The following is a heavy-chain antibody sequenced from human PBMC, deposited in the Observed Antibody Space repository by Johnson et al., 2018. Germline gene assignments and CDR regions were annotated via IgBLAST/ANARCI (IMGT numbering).Heavy chain of an antibody. CDR3: ARHEWDSSGWPYYYYGIDV. CDR2: FISVGST. Sequence: QVQLQQSGPGLVKASETLSLICPVSGESIRTSLHYWGWIPQPPGLGLEWMGCFISVGSTFYKSSLKSRVSISEDTAKNHFSLKLTSVTAADTPVYYCARHEWDSSGWPYYYYGIDVWGQGTAVTVS. V-gene: IGHV4-39*01. J-gene: IGHJ6*02. D-gene: IGHD6-25*01. CDR1: GESIRTSLHY.